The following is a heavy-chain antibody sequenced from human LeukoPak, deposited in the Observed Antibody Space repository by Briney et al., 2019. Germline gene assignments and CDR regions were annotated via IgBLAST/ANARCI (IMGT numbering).Heavy chain of an antibody. CDR3: ARHDGSSAWYGDALDI. CDR2: IYYTGST. J-gene: IGHJ3*02. D-gene: IGHD6-19*01. CDR1: GGSISSSSYY. Sequence: KPSETLSFTCPVSGGSISSSSYYWGWIRQPPGKGLERIGSIYYTGSTHYNPCLKTRVTISVGTSKSQFSLKLSSVTAADTAVYYCARHDGSSAWYGDALDIWGQGTMVTVSS. V-gene: IGHV4-39*01.